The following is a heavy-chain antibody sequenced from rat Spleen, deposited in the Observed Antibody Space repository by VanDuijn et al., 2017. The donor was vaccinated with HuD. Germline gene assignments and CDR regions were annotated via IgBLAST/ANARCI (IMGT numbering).Heavy chain of an antibody. V-gene: IGHV2S13*01. D-gene: IGHD1-4*01. J-gene: IGHJ4*01. CDR2: IWSGGNT. CDR1: GFSLTSYN. CDR3: TRTPANYPAGVMDA. Sequence: QVQLKESGPGLVQPSQTLSLTCTVSGFSLTSYNVHWVRQSPGKGLEWMAVIWSGGNTDYNSALKSRLSISRDTSKSQVFLKVKSLKTEDTGIYYCTRTPANYPAGVMDAWGQGASVTVSS.